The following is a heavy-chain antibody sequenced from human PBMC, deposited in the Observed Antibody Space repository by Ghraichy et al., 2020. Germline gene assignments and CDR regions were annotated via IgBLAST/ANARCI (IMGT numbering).Heavy chain of an antibody. CDR3: ARLYGSGTHYDDYYYAMDV. J-gene: IGHJ6*02. CDR1: GGSISGSSYY. Sequence: SETLSLTCTVSGGSISGSSYYWVWIRQPPEKGLEWIGSIYYSGSTWYNPSLKSRVTISVDTSKNQFSLKLTSVTAADTAVYYCARLYGSGTHYDDYYYAMDVWGQGTTVTVSS. CDR2: IYYSGST. V-gene: IGHV4-39*01. D-gene: IGHD3-10*01.